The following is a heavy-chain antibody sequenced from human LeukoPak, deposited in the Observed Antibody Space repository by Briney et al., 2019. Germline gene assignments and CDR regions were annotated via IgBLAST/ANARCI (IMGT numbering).Heavy chain of an antibody. V-gene: IGHV1-18*01. CDR3: ARAPPIIAVAGSAFDI. D-gene: IGHD6-19*01. CDR2: ISAYNGNT. CDR1: GYTFTSYG. Sequence: GASVKVSCKASGYTFTSYGISWVRQAPGQGLEWMGWISAYNGNTNYAQKLQGRVTMTTDTSTSTAYMELRSLRSDDTAVYYCARAPPIIAVAGSAFDIWGQGTMVTVSS. J-gene: IGHJ3*02.